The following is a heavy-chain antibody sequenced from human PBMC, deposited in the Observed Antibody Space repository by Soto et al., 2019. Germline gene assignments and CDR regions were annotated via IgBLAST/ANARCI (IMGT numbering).Heavy chain of an antibody. J-gene: IGHJ4*02. V-gene: IGHV1-3*01. CDR3: AREAGSVVY. CDR1: GYTFSNFA. D-gene: IGHD3-10*01. CDR2: INAVNWNT. Sequence: QVQLVQSGAEVKKPGASVKVSCKASGYTFSNFAMHWVRQAPGQRLEWMGWINAVNWNTKYSQKFQARLTITGDTSASIAYMELSRLRSEGTASYYCAREAGSVVYWGPGTLVTVSS.